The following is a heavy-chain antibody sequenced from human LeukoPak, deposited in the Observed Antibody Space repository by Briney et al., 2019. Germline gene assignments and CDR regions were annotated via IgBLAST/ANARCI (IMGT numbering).Heavy chain of an antibody. D-gene: IGHD6-13*01. CDR2: ISGSGGST. CDR1: GFTFRSYA. J-gene: IGHJ4*02. CDR3: AKDRDTQQLAPFDY. V-gene: IGHV3-23*01. Sequence: PGGSLRLSCAASGFTFRSYAMSWVRQAPGKGLEWVSAISGSGGSTYYADSVKGRFTISRDNSKNTLYPQMNSLRAEDTAVYYCAKDRDTQQLAPFDYWGQGTLVTVSS.